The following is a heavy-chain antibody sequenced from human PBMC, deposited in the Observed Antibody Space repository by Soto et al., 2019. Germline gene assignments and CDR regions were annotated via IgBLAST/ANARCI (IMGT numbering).Heavy chain of an antibody. J-gene: IGHJ6*02. CDR3: AKDISLDYGSGNPQYYYYYGMDV. CDR1: GFTFSSYG. Sequence: GGSLRLSCAASGFTFSSYGMHWVRQAPGKGLEWVAVISYDGSNKYYADSVKGRFTISRDNSKNTLYLQMNSLRAEDTAVYYCAKDISLDYGSGNPQYYYYYGMDVWGQGTTVTVSS. D-gene: IGHD3-10*01. V-gene: IGHV3-30*18. CDR2: ISYDGSNK.